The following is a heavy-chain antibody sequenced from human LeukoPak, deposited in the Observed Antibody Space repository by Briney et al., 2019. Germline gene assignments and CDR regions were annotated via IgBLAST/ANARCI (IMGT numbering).Heavy chain of an antibody. D-gene: IGHD1-26*01. J-gene: IGHJ4*02. V-gene: IGHV3-23*01. Sequence: GGSLRLSCAASGFTFSSYAMSWVRQAPGKGLEGVSVISGSIGSTYSADSVKGRFTISRDNSENTLYLQMNSLSAEDTAVYYCAKAPGATHFDSWGQGTLVTVSS. CDR1: GFTFSSYA. CDR2: ISGSIGST. CDR3: AKAPGATHFDS.